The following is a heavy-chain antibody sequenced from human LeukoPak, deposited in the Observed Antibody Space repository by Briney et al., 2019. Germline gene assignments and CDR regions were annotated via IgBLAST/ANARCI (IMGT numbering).Heavy chain of an antibody. J-gene: IGHJ6*02. Sequence: PSETLSLTCTVSGGSISSYDWSWIRHPPGQGLEWIGYTYYSGSTNYNPSLKSRVTISVDTSKNQFSLKLSSVTAADTAVYYCARAGELGATSDYYYGMDVWGQGTTVTVSS. D-gene: IGHD1-26*01. CDR1: GGSISSYD. V-gene: IGHV4-59*01. CDR3: ARAGELGATSDYYYGMDV. CDR2: TYYSGST.